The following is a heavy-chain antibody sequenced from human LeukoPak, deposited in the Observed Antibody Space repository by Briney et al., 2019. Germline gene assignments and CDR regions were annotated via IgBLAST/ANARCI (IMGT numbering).Heavy chain of an antibody. V-gene: IGHV4-61*02. CDR2: IYTSGST. CDR3: ASLRKRGGAFDN. J-gene: IGHJ3*02. Sequence: SETLSLTCTVSGGSISSFYWSWFYWSWIRQPAGKGLEWIGRIYTSGSTNYNPSLKSRVTISVDTSKNQFSLKLSSVTAADTAVYYCASLRKRGGAFDNWGQGTAVTVSS. CDR1: GGSISS.